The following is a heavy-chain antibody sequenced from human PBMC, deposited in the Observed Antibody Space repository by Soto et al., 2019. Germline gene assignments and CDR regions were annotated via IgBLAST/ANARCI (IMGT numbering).Heavy chain of an antibody. V-gene: IGHV1-8*01. CDR2: MNPNSGNT. CDR3: AARYGDYYYYYYMDV. CDR1: GYTFTSYD. Sequence: QVQLVQSGAEVKKPGASVKVSCKASGYTFTSYDINWVRQATGQGLEWMGWMNPNSGNTGYAQKFQGRVTMTRNTSISTAYMEMSSLRSEDTAVYYCAARYGDYYYYYYMDVWGKGTTVTVSS. J-gene: IGHJ6*03. D-gene: IGHD4-17*01.